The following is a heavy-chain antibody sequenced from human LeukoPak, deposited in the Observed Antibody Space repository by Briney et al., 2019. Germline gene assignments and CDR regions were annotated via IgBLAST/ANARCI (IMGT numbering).Heavy chain of an antibody. CDR3: AATPGGGSAFDI. CDR1: GFTFSSYG. V-gene: IGHV3-30*02. CDR2: IRYDGSNK. J-gene: IGHJ3*02. Sequence: GGSLRLSCAASGFTFSSYGMHWVRQAPGKGLEWVAFIRYDGSNKYYADSVKGRFTIPRDNSKNTLYLQMNSLGAEDTAVYYCAATPGGGSAFDIWGQGTMVTVSS. D-gene: IGHD2-15*01.